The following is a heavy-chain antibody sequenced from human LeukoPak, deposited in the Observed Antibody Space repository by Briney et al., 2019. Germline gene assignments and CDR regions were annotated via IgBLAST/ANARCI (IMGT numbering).Heavy chain of an antibody. D-gene: IGHD2-21*02. CDR2: ISFDGSYK. V-gene: IGHV3-30*04. CDR3: ATQTADCFDL. Sequence: GGSLILFCTLSGFSISPNYKLGLRQAPGKGLQWVAYISFDGSYKFYADSVKGRFTISRHNSKNTLYLQMNSLRADGPPLFDCATQTADCFDLWGPGTLVTVSS. J-gene: IGHJ3*01. CDR1: GFSISPNY.